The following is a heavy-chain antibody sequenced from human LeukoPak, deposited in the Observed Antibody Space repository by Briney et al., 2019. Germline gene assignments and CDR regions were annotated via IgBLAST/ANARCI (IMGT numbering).Heavy chain of an antibody. D-gene: IGHD5-12*01. J-gene: IGHJ6*02. CDR2: INTDTRGT. Sequence: GGSLRLSCAASGFTFTDYWMHWVRQAPGKGLVWVSIINTDTRGTYYADSVKGRFTISRDNSENTLYLQMNSLRPEDTAVYYCAKDLDIVAASGHYYGMDVWGQGTTVTVSS. CDR1: GFTFTDYW. V-gene: IGHV3-74*01. CDR3: AKDLDIVAASGHYYGMDV.